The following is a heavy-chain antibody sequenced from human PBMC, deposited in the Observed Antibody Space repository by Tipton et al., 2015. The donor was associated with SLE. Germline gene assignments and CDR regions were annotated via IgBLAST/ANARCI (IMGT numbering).Heavy chain of an antibody. CDR3: AKDFNYDNADFN. CDR2: VYYTGNT. Sequence: TLSLTCIVSGDSISSSSYYWGWIRQPPGKGLEWVGTVYYTGNTVYNPSLKSRVTISVDTSKNQFSLNLSSVTAADTAVYYCAKDFNYDNADFNWGQGTLVTVSS. CDR1: GDSISSSSYY. D-gene: IGHD4-17*01. J-gene: IGHJ1*01. V-gene: IGHV4-39*07.